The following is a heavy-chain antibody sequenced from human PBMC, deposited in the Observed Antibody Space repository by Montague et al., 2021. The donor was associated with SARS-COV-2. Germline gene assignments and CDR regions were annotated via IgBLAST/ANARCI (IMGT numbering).Heavy chain of an antibody. Sequence: SETLPLTCNVSGDSISGYYWSWIRQTPGKGLEWIGYIHSSGSTNYNPSLKSRFTISVDMSNNQFSLKLHSVTTADTAVYYCVREGDCSGTTCYGWFDPWGQGNLVIVSS. V-gene: IGHV4-59*01. D-gene: IGHD2-2*01. CDR1: GDSISGYY. CDR3: VREGDCSGTTCYGWFDP. J-gene: IGHJ5*02. CDR2: IHSSGST.